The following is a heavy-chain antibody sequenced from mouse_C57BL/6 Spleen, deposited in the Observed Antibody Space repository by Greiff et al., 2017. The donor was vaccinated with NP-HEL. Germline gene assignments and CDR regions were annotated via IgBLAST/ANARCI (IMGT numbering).Heavy chain of an antibody. CDR3: TGRGNYRDFDY. Sequence: EVKLVESGGGLVQPGGSMKLSCVASGFTFSNYWMNWVRQSPEKGLEWVAQIRLKSDNYASHYAESVKGRFTISRDDSKNNVYLQMNNLRAEDTGNYYCTGRGNYRDFDYWGQGTTLTVSS. D-gene: IGHD2-1*01. J-gene: IGHJ2*01. CDR1: GFTFSNYW. CDR2: IRLKSDNYAS. V-gene: IGHV6-3*01.